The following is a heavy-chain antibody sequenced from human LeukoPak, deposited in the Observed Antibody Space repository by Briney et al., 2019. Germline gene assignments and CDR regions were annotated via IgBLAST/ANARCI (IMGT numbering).Heavy chain of an antibody. V-gene: IGHV1-18*01. CDR3: ARDTSSGWYSDY. J-gene: IGHJ4*02. D-gene: IGHD6-19*01. CDR1: GYTFTSYG. Sequence: ASVKVSCKASGYTFTSYGISWVRQAPGQGLEWMGWISDYNGNTNIAQKLQGRVTMTTDTSTSTAYMELRSLRSEDRAVYYCARDTSSGWYSDYWGEGTLVTVSS. CDR2: ISDYNGNT.